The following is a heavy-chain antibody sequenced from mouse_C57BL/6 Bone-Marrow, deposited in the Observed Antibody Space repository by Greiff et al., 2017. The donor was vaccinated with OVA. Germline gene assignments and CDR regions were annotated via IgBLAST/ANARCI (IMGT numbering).Heavy chain of an antibody. CDR1: GYTFTSYW. Sequence: VQLQQPGAELVKPGASVKMSCKASGYTFTSYWITWVKQRPGQGLEWIGDIYPGSGSTNYNEKFKSKATLTVDTSSSTAYMQLSSLTSEDSAVYYCARVYYDYAGLAYWGQGTLVTVSA. V-gene: IGHV1-55*01. D-gene: IGHD2-4*01. CDR2: IYPGSGST. J-gene: IGHJ3*01. CDR3: ARVYYDYAGLAY.